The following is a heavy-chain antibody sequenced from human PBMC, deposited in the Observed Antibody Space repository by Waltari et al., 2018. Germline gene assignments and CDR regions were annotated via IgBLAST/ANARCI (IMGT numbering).Heavy chain of an antibody. Sequence: QVQLVQSGAEVKKPGSSVQVSCKASGVTFRSYAISWVRQAPGQGLEWMGGIIPSFGTANDAQKFQGRVTITADESTSTAYMELSSLRAEDTAVYYCARGSPLGGWLQFDYWGQGTLVTVSS. J-gene: IGHJ4*02. V-gene: IGHV1-69*12. CDR3: ARGSPLGGWLQFDY. CDR2: IIPSFGTA. CDR1: GVTFRSYA. D-gene: IGHD3-16*01.